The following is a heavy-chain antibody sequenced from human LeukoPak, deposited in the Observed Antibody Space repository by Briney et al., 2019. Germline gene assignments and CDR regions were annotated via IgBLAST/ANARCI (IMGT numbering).Heavy chain of an antibody. J-gene: IGHJ5*02. CDR3: ARARLAARRTNWFDP. D-gene: IGHD6-6*01. Sequence: PSETLSLTCAVYGGSFSGYYWSWLRQPPGKGLEWVGEINHSGSTNYNPSLKSRVTISVDTSKNQFSLKLSSVTAADTAVYYCARARLAARRTNWFDPWGQGTLVTVSS. CDR2: INHSGST. V-gene: IGHV4-34*01. CDR1: GGSFSGYY.